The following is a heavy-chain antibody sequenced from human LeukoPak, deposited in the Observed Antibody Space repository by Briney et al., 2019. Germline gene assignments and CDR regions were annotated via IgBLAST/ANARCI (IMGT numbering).Heavy chain of an antibody. D-gene: IGHD4-11*01. J-gene: IGHJ5*02. Sequence: GGSLRLSCAASGFTFSSYAMHWVRQAPGKGLEWVAVISYDGSNKYYADSVKGRFTISRDNSKNTLYLQMNSLRAEDTAVYYCATPPTTVTSWGQGTLVTVSS. CDR3: ATPPTTVTS. V-gene: IGHV3-30-3*01. CDR1: GFTFSSYA. CDR2: ISYDGSNK.